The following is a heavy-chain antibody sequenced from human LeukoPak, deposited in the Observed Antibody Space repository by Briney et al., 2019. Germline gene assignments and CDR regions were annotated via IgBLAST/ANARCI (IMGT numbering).Heavy chain of an antibody. J-gene: IGHJ4*02. Sequence: GGSLRLSCAASGITLSNYAMNWVRQAPGKGLEWVAGISDSGGSTYYADSVKGRFTISRDNPKNTLYLQMNSLRAEDTAVYFCARRGVVIRVILVGFHKEAYYFDSWGRGALVTVSS. V-gene: IGHV3-23*01. D-gene: IGHD3-22*01. CDR2: ISDSGGST. CDR1: GITLSNYA. CDR3: ARRGVVIRVILVGFHKEAYYFDS.